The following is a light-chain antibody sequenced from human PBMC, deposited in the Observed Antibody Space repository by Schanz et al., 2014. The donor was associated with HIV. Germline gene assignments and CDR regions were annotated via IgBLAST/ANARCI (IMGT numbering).Light chain of an antibody. CDR1: SSAVANYNL. CDR2: EVN. Sequence: SALTQPASVSGSPGQSITISCTGTSSAVANYNLVSWYQQHPGKAPKLIIFEVNKRPSGVSNRFSGSKSGNTASLTISGLQTDDEGDYYCSSYTTNRTVTFGGGTKLTVL. V-gene: IGLV2-14*02. J-gene: IGLJ2*01. CDR3: SSYTTNRTVT.